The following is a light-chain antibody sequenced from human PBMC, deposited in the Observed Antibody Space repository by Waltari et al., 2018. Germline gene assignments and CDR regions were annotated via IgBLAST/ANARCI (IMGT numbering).Light chain of an antibody. CDR1: SSDVGGYNC. CDR2: DVS. Sequence: QSALTQPASVSGSPGESITISCTGTSSDVGGYNCVSWYQQHPGKAPKLMIYDVSNRPSGVSHRFSCSKSGNTSSLTISGLQAEDDADYYCSSYTSSNTLVFGTGTKVTAL. CDR3: SSYTSSNTLV. J-gene: IGLJ1*01. V-gene: IGLV2-14*03.